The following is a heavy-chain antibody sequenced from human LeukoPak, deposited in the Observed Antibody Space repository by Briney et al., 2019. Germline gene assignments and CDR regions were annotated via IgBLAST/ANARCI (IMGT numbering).Heavy chain of an antibody. CDR3: AREAFSEGDGDYVGY. J-gene: IGHJ4*02. D-gene: IGHD4-17*01. CDR1: GFTFSSYS. CDR2: ISNSNSYI. V-gene: IGHV3-21*01. Sequence: SGGSLRLSCAASGFTFSSYSMNWVRQAPGKGLEWVSSISNSNSYIFYADSVKGRFAISRDNAKNSLYLQMNSLRAEDTAVYYCAREAFSEGDGDYVGYWGQGTLVTVSS.